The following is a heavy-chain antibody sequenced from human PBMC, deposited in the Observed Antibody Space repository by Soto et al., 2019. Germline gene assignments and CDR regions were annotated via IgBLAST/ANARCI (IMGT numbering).Heavy chain of an antibody. CDR3: ARDPGSGSYYGWFDP. V-gene: IGHV4-61*08. J-gene: IGHJ5*02. Sequence: SETMSLTCTVSGGSISSGGYYWNWNRQPPGKGLEWIGYIYYSGSTNYNPSLKSRVTISVDTSKNQFSLKLSSVTAADTAVYYCARDPGSGSYYGWFDPWGQGTLVTVSS. CDR1: GGSISSGGYY. D-gene: IGHD3-10*01. CDR2: IYYSGST.